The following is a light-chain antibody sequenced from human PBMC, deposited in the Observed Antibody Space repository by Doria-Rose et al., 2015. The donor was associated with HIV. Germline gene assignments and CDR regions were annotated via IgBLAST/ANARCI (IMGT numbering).Light chain of an antibody. CDR1: QSISSW. CDR2: KAS. Sequence: PSTLPASVGDRVTITCRASQSISSWLAWYQQKPGKAPNLLIYKASSLESGVPSGFSGSGSGTEFTLTISSLQPDDFATYYCQQYNSYLSFGQGTKLEIK. V-gene: IGKV1-5*03. CDR3: QQYNSYLS. J-gene: IGKJ2*01.